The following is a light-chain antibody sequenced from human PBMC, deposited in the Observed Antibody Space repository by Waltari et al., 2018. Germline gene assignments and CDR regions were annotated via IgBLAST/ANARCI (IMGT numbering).Light chain of an antibody. CDR3: NSRDTSGHHVL. CDR1: SLRSYY. J-gene: IGLJ2*01. Sequence: SSELTQDPAVSVALGQTVRITCQGDSLRSYYASWNQQKPGQAPLLVIYAKEHRPSGNPDRFSGARSGNTASLTITGAQAEDEADYYGNSRDTSGHHVLFGGGTKVTVL. V-gene: IGLV3-19*01. CDR2: AKE.